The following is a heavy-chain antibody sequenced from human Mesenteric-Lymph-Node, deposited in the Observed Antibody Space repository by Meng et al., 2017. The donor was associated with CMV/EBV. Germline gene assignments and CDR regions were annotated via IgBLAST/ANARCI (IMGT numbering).Heavy chain of an antibody. D-gene: IGHD3-22*01. CDR3: ARESSSGQAVDS. V-gene: IGHV4-31*03. CDR1: GGSISSGGYY. Sequence: TVSGGSISSGGYYWSWIRQHPGKGLEWIGYIYYSGSTYYNPSLKSRVTISVDTSKNQFSLKLSSVTAADTAMYYCARESSSGQAVDSWGQGTLVTSPQ. CDR2: IYYSGST. J-gene: IGHJ4*02.